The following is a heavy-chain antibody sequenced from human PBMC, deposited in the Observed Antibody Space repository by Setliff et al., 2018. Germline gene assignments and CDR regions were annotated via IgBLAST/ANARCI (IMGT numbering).Heavy chain of an antibody. CDR1: GFTFGIYW. CDR2: IKGDGNEK. J-gene: IGHJ3*02. Sequence: PGGPLRLSCSVSGFTFGIYWMSWVRQAPGKGLEWVANIKGDGNEKYYVDSVKGRFAVSRDNAKNSLFLQMDSLTVEDTAVYYCGRAGKPYAIDIWGQGTMVTVSS. CDR3: GRAGKPYAIDI. V-gene: IGHV3-7*04.